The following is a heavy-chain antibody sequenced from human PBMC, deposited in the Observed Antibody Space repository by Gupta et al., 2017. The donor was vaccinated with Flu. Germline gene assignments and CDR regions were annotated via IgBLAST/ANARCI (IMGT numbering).Heavy chain of an antibody. J-gene: IGHJ4*02. CDR3: ARIVSRAVPSVGGGFDS. D-gene: IGHD2-2*01. CDR2: IFYSGIT. V-gene: IGHV4-31*02. Sequence: SWIRQRPGEGLEWIAYIFYSGITYYNPSLKSRVSLSVDTSKNQFSLMLNSVTAADTAIYYCARIVSRAVPSVGGGFDSWGQGTLVTVSS.